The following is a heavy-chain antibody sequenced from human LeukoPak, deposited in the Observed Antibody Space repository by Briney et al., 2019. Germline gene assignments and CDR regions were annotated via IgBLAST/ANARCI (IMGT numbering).Heavy chain of an antibody. D-gene: IGHD2-2*02. J-gene: IGHJ4*02. V-gene: IGHV4-34*01. CDR2: INHSGST. CDR1: GGSFSGYY. CDR3: ARGIVVVPAAISLSRPGARFDY. Sequence: PSETLSLTCAVSGGSFSGYYWSWIRQPPGKGLEWIGEINHSGSTNYNPSLKSRVTISVDTSKNQFSLKLSSVTAADTAVYYCARGIVVVPAAISLSRPGARFDYWGQGTLVTVSS.